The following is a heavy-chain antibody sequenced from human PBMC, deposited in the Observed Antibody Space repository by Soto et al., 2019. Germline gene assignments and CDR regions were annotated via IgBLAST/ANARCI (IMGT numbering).Heavy chain of an antibody. J-gene: IGHJ4*02. CDR3: AKTGGDGYCSSTSCYFPFDY. CDR2: ISYDGSNK. D-gene: IGHD2-2*03. V-gene: IGHV3-30*18. CDR1: GFTFSSYG. Sequence: GGSLRLSCAASGFTFSSYGMHWVRQAPGKGLEWVAVISYDGSNKYYADSVKGRFTISRDNSKNTLYLQMNSLRAEDTAVYYCAKTGGDGYCSSTSCYFPFDYWGQGTLVTVSS.